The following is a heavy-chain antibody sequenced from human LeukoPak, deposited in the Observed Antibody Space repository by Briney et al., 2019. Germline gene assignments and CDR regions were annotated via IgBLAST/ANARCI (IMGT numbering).Heavy chain of an antibody. D-gene: IGHD3-9*01. CDR1: GFTFSSYA. V-gene: IGHV3-23*01. CDR3: AKEELRYFAD. Sequence: GGSLRLSCAASGFTFSSYAMSWVRQASGKGLEWVSDISGSGGSTYYVDSVKGRFTISRVNSKNTLYLQMNSLRAEDTAIYYCAKEELRYFADWGQGTLVTVSS. J-gene: IGHJ4*02. CDR2: ISGSGGST.